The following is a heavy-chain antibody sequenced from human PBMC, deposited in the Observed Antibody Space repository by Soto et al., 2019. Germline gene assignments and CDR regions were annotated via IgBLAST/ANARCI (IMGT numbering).Heavy chain of an antibody. V-gene: IGHV3-9*01. CDR3: AKGYCSSTTCYYYYYIDV. Sequence: EVQLVESGGGLVQPGRSLRLSCAASGFTFDDYAMHWVRQAPGKGLEWVSGISWNSGSIGYADSVKGRFTISRDNAKNSLFLHMNSLRAEDTALYYCAKGYCSSTTCYYYYYIDVWGKGTTVTVSS. CDR2: ISWNSGSI. J-gene: IGHJ6*03. CDR1: GFTFDDYA. D-gene: IGHD2-2*01.